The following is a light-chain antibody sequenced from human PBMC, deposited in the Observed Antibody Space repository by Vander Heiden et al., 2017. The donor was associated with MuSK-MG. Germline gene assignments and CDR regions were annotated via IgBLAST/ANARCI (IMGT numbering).Light chain of an antibody. CDR2: SAS. J-gene: IGKJ1*01. V-gene: IGKV3-20*01. CDR3: QQYGASAGT. CDR1: KSGASNY. Sequence: ELVLTQSPGTLSLSPGERATRSGWASKSGASNYLAWYQHKPGQAPRGLIYSASNRATGIPDRFSGSGSGTDFTRTISRVEPEDLAVYYGQQYGASAGTFGQGTKVEIK.